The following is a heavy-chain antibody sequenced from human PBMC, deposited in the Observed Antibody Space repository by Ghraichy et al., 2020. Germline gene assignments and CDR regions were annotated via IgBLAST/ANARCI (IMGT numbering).Heavy chain of an antibody. Sequence: GGSLRLSCAASGFTFRSYAMSWVRQAPGKGLEWVSAFSSSDGSTYYADSVKGRFTISRDNSKNTLYLQMNSLRAEDTAVYYCAKEAATVTTYYSYMDVWGKGTTVTVS. D-gene: IGHD4-17*01. CDR2: FSSSDGST. V-gene: IGHV3-23*01. CDR3: AKEAATVTTYYSYMDV. J-gene: IGHJ6*03. CDR1: GFTFRSYA.